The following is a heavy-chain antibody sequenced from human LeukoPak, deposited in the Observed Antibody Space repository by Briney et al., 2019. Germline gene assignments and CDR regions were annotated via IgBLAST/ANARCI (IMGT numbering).Heavy chain of an antibody. CDR1: GYTCTSYY. J-gene: IGHJ4*02. Sequence: ASVKVSCKASGYTCTSYYMHWVRQAPGQGLEWMGIINPSGGSTSYAQKFQGRVTMTRDTSTSTVYMELSSLRSEDTAVYYCARDAPYCSSTSCYSDYWGQGTLVTVSS. V-gene: IGHV1-46*01. D-gene: IGHD2-2*01. CDR2: INPSGGST. CDR3: ARDAPYCSSTSCYSDY.